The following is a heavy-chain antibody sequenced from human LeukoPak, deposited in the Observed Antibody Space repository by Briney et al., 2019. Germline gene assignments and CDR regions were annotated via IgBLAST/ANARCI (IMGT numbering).Heavy chain of an antibody. CDR1: GYTFTDYY. D-gene: IGHD3-10*01. CDR3: AMGPISGTGGAY. J-gene: IGHJ4*02. V-gene: IGHV1-2*02. CDR2: INPKSGDT. Sequence: ASVKVSCKASGYTFTDYYMHWVRQAPGQGLEWMGWINPKSGDTNYAQKLQGRVTMTTDTSTSTAYMELRSLRSDDTAVYYCAMGPISGTGGAYWGQGTLVTVSS.